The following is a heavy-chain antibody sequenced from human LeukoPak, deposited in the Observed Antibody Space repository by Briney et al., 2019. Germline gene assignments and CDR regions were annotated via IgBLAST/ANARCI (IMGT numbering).Heavy chain of an antibody. V-gene: IGHV4-34*01. CDR3: ARGHVGSYAYYYYYGMDV. Sequence: SETLSLACAVYGGSFSGYYWSWIRQPPKKGLEWIGEINHSGSTNYNPSLKSRVTISVDTSKNQFSLKVRSLTAADTAVYYCARGHVGSYAYYYYYGMDVWGQGTTVTVSS. J-gene: IGHJ6*02. CDR2: INHSGST. D-gene: IGHD2-8*01. CDR1: GGSFSGYY.